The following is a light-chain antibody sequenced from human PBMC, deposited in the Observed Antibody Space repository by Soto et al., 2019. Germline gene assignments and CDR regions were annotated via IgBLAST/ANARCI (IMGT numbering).Light chain of an antibody. V-gene: IGKV3-20*01. CDR3: HQYGSSPIT. CDR1: QSVSSIY. J-gene: IGKJ5*01. CDR2: ATS. Sequence: IVWTRAPCAMCVSLWGRATITSMASQSVSSIYLAWYQQKPGQAPSLLIYATSSRATGIPDRFSGSGSGTDFSLTISRLEPEDFAVYYCHQYGSSPITFGQGTRLEI.